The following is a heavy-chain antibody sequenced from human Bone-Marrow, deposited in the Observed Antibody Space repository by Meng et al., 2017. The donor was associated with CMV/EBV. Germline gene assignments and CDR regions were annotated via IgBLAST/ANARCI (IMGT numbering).Heavy chain of an antibody. J-gene: IGHJ4*02. Sequence: YYRSWSRQAQGKGLGWVSYISSSSSYTNYADSVKGRFTISRDNAKNSLYLQMNSLRAEDTAVYYCAREAYYDFWSGYYQQTPQSYFDYWGQGTLVTVSS. CDR3: AREAYYDFWSGYYQQTPQSYFDY. CDR2: ISSSSSYT. V-gene: IGHV3-11*06. CDR1: YY. D-gene: IGHD3-3*01.